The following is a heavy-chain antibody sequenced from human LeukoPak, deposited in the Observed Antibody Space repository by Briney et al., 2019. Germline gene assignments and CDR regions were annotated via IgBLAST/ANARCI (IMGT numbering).Heavy chain of an antibody. CDR2: ISAYNGNT. CDR1: GYTFTSYG. J-gene: IGHJ4*02. V-gene: IGHV1-18*01. D-gene: IGHD2-8*01. Sequence: ASVKVSCKASGYTFTSYGISWVRQAPEQGLEWMGWISAYNGNTNYAQKLQGRVTMTTDTSTSTAYMELRSLRSDDTAVYYCARDGCTNGVCYSDYWGQGTLVTVSS. CDR3: ARDGCTNGVCYSDY.